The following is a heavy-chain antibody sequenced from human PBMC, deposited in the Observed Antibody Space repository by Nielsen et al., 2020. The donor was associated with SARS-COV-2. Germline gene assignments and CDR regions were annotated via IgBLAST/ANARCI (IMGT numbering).Heavy chain of an antibody. V-gene: IGHV1-2*02. CDR3: ASNYCSSTSCYAGLAFDI. D-gene: IGHD2-2*01. CDR2: INPNSGGT. Sequence: ASVKVSCKASGYTFTGYYMHWVRQAPGQGLEWMGWINPNSGGTNYAQKFQGRVTMTRDTSISTAYMELRSLRSDDTAVYYCASNYCSSTSCYAGLAFDIWGQGTMVTVSS. CDR1: GYTFTGYY. J-gene: IGHJ3*02.